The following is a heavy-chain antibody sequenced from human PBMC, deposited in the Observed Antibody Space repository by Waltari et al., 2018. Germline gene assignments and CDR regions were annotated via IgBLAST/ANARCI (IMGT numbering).Heavy chain of an antibody. CDR1: GFTCSRYW. CDR3: ARDCSSTSCYSIGTSYYYYYGMDV. V-gene: IGHV3-7*01. Sequence: EVQLVESGGGLVQPGGSLRLSCAASGFTCSRYWMSWVRQAPGKGLEWVANIKQDGSEKFYVDSVKGRFTISRDNAKNSLFLQMNSLRAEDTAVYYCARDCSSTSCYSIGTSYYYYYGMDVWGQGTTVTV. D-gene: IGHD2-2*01. CDR2: IKQDGSEK. J-gene: IGHJ6*02.